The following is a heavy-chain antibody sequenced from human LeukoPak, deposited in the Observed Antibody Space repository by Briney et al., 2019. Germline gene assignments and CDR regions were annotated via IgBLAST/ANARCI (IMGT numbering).Heavy chain of an antibody. D-gene: IGHD3-10*01. CDR3: ARNYYGSGRPVDY. V-gene: IGHV3-7*01. CDR2: IKQDGSEK. CDR1: GFNFSSYW. Sequence: SGGSLRLSCAASGFNFSSYWMSWVRQAPGKGREWVANIKQDGSEKYYVDSVKGRFTISRDNAKNSLYLQMNSLRAEDTAVYYCARNYYGSGRPVDYWGQGTLVTVSS. J-gene: IGHJ4*02.